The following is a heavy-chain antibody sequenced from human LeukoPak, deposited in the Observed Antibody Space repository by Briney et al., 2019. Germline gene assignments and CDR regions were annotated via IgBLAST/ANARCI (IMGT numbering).Heavy chain of an antibody. Sequence: GGSLRLSCAASGFTVSSNYMSWVRQAPGKGLEWVSVIYSGGSTYYADSVKGRFTISRDNSKNTLYPQMNSLRAEDTAVYYCARETRGIVDYWGQGTLVTVSS. CDR3: ARETRGIVDY. CDR2: IYSGGST. CDR1: GFTVSSNY. D-gene: IGHD3-22*01. J-gene: IGHJ4*02. V-gene: IGHV3-53*01.